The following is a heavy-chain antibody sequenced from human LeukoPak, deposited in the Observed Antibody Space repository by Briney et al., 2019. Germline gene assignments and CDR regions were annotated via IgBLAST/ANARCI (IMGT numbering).Heavy chain of an antibody. D-gene: IGHD3-10*01. CDR2: ISAYNGNT. Sequence: ASVKVSCKASGYTFTSYGISWVRQAPGQGLEWMGWISAYNGNTNYAQKLQGRVTMTTDTSTNTAYMELRSLRSDDTAVYYCARDKSGSYYNPVDSFGYWGQGTLVTVSS. CDR1: GYTFTSYG. J-gene: IGHJ4*02. V-gene: IGHV1-18*04. CDR3: ARDKSGSYYNPVDSFGY.